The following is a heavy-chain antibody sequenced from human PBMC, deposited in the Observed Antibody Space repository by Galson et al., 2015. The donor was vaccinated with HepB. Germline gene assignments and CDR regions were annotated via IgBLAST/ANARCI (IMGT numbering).Heavy chain of an antibody. D-gene: IGHD6-19*01. V-gene: IGHV3-9*01. J-gene: IGHJ4*02. Sequence: SLRLSCAASGFTFDDYAMHWVRQAPGKGLEWVSGISWNSGSIGYADSVKGRFTISRDNAKNSLYLQMNSLRAEDTALYYCAKGKYSSGWGYFDYWGQGTLVTVSS. CDR1: GFTFDDYA. CDR2: ISWNSGSI. CDR3: AKGKYSSGWGYFDY.